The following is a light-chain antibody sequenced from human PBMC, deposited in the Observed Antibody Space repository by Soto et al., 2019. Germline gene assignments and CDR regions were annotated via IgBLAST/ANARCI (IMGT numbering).Light chain of an antibody. Sequence: IQMTQSPSSLSASIGDSVTITCQASHDIRNSLNWYQHTQGKPPKXLISDASNLELGVPSKFSETVFGTDVSFTILNLQPEDSDTYYCQQYDHLPLTFGGGTKVEIK. V-gene: IGKV1-33*01. CDR1: HDIRNS. CDR2: DAS. CDR3: QQYDHLPLT. J-gene: IGKJ4*01.